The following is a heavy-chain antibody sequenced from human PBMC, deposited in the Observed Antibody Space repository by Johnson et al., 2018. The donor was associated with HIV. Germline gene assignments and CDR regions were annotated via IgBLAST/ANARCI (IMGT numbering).Heavy chain of an antibody. V-gene: IGHV3-23*04. D-gene: IGHD2-21*02. CDR3: AKDRVVTNDAFDI. Sequence: EQLVESGGGLVQPGGSLRLSCVASELTSSNYAISWVRQAPGQGLEWVSAISASGRDIYYGDSVKGRFTISRDNAKNTLYLQMNSLRAEDTAVYYCAKDRVVTNDAFDIWGQGTMVTVSS. J-gene: IGHJ3*02. CDR1: ELTSSNYA. CDR2: ISASGRDI.